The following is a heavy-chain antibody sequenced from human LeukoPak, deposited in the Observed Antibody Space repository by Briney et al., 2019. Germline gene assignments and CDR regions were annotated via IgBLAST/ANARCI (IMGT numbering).Heavy chain of an antibody. CDR1: GFTLSTYA. D-gene: IGHD2-21*02. CDR3: AKGGHDFNPFYW. J-gene: IGHJ4*02. V-gene: IGHV3-23*01. Sequence: PGGSLRLSCAAPGFTLSTYAMGWVRQAPGKGLQWVSSVKGGGGDPFYADSVKGRFTISRDNSKNTLFLQLNSLRAEDSAVYYCAKGGHDFNPFYWWGQGTLVTVSS. CDR2: VKGGGGDP.